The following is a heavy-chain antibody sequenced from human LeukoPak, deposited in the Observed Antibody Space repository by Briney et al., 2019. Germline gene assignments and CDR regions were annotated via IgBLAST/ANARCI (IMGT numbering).Heavy chain of an antibody. CDR2: INNSGGRT. J-gene: IGHJ4*02. CDR3: AKEVAARF. V-gene: IGHV3-23*01. CDR1: GFTFRSYG. Sequence: GGSLRLSCAASGFTFRSYGMSWVRQAPGKGLEWVSTINNSGGRTYYADSVKGRFTISRDNSKNTLYLQMNSLRAEDTAVYYCAKEVAARFWGQGTLVTVSS. D-gene: IGHD6-6*01.